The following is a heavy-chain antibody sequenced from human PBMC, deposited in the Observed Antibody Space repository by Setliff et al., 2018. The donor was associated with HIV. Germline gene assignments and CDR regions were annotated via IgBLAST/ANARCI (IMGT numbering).Heavy chain of an antibody. CDR3: ARVTMIVVGHYYYYGMDV. V-gene: IGHV1-8*02. Sequence: ASVKVSCKASGYTFTSYDINWVRQATGQGLEWMGWMNPNSGNTGYAQKFQGRVTMTRNTSISTAYMELSILRSEDTAVYYCARVTMIVVGHYYYYGMDVWGQGTTVTVSS. J-gene: IGHJ6*02. CDR2: MNPNSGNT. CDR1: GYTFTSYD. D-gene: IGHD3-22*01.